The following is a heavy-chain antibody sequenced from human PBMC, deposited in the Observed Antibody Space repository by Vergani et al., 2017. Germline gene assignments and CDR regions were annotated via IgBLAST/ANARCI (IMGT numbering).Heavy chain of an antibody. CDR1: GGSISSGSYY. Sequence: QVQLQESGPGLVKPSQTLSLTCTVSGGSISSGSYYWSWIRQPAGKGLEWIGRIYTSGSTNYNPSLKSRVTISVDTSKNQFSLKLSSVTAADTAVYYCARSRKGYDMLTGYYFGPYYYGMDVWGQGTTVTVSS. J-gene: IGHJ6*02. D-gene: IGHD3-9*01. CDR3: ARSRKGYDMLTGYYFGPYYYGMDV. CDR2: IYTSGST. V-gene: IGHV4-61*02.